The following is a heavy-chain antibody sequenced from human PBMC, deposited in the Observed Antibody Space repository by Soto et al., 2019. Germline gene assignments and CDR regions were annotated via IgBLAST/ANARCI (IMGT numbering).Heavy chain of an antibody. V-gene: IGHV4-34*01. Sequence: QVQLQQWGAGLLKPSETLSLTCAVYGGSFSGYYWTWIRQPPGTGLEWIGEINHSGSTNYNPSLKRRVTISVDTSKNQFSLKLTSVTAADTAVYYCARDKITGLCDYWCQGTLVTVSS. CDR3: ARDKITGLCDY. CDR2: INHSGST. J-gene: IGHJ4*02. CDR1: GGSFSGYY. D-gene: IGHD2-8*02.